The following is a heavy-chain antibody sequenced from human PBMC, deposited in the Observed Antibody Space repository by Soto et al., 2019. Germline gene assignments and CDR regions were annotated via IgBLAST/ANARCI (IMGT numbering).Heavy chain of an antibody. CDR2: INHSGST. Sequence: SETLSLTCAVYGGSFIGYYWSWIRQPPGKGLEWIGEINHSGSTNYNPSLKSRVTISVDTSKNQFSLKLSSVTAADTAVYYCARVRNRASYSSRDYWGQGTLVTVSS. J-gene: IGHJ4*02. D-gene: IGHD6-13*01. CDR3: ARVRNRASYSSRDY. CDR1: GGSFIGYY. V-gene: IGHV4-34*01.